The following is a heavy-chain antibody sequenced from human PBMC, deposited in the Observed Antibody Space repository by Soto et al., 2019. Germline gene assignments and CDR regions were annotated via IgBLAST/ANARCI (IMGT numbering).Heavy chain of an antibody. CDR1: GFTFSSYW. V-gene: IGHV3-7*03. D-gene: IGHD5-12*01. CDR3: ARGVRSGYDYPEVNTAMVSGQGSYYFDY. Sequence: PGGSLRLSCAASGFTFSSYWMSWVRQAPGKGLEWVANIKQDGSEKYYVDSVKGRFTISRDNAKNSLYLQMNSLRAEDTAVYYCARGVRSGYDYPEVNTAMVSGQGSYYFDYWGQGTLVTVSS. CDR2: IKQDGSEK. J-gene: IGHJ4*02.